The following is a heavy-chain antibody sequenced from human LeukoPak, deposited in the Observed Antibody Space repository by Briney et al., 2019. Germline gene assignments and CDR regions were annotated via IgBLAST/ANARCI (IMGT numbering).Heavy chain of an antibody. CDR1: GFTFSSYA. J-gene: IGHJ4*02. V-gene: IGHV3-23*01. CDR2: ISGSGGST. D-gene: IGHD2-2*01. CDR3: AKVPDIVVVPAAEDY. Sequence: GGSLRLSCVASGFTFSSYAMSWVRQAPGKGLEWVSAISGSGGSTYYADSVKGRFTISRDNSKNTLYLQMNSLRAEDTAVYYCAKVPDIVVVPAAEDYWGQGTLVTVSS.